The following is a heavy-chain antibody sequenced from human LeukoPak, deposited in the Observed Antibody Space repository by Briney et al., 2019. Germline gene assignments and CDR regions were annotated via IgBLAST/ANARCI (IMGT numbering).Heavy chain of an antibody. Sequence: PSETLSLTCTVSGGSISSYYWNWIRQPPGKGLEWIGYIYYSGSTNYNPSLKSRVTISLDTSKNQFSLNLTSVTAADTAVYYCARFTPQGYGWGGYNRFDPWGQGTLVTVSS. CDR2: IYYSGST. V-gene: IGHV4-59*01. D-gene: IGHD3-16*01. J-gene: IGHJ5*02. CDR3: ARFTPQGYGWGGYNRFDP. CDR1: GGSISSYY.